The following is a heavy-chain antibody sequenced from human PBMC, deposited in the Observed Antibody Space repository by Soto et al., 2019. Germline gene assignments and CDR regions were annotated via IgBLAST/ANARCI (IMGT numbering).Heavy chain of an antibody. CDR1: GGTFSSYA. J-gene: IGHJ5*02. D-gene: IGHD3-10*01. Sequence: ASVKVSCKASGGTFSSYAISWVRQAPGQGLEWMGGIIPIFGTANYAQKFQGRVTITADESTSTAYMELSSLRSEDTAVYYWDRAYGSGSYYINWFDPWGQGTLVTVSS. CDR3: DRAYGSGSYYINWFDP. CDR2: IIPIFGTA. V-gene: IGHV1-69*13.